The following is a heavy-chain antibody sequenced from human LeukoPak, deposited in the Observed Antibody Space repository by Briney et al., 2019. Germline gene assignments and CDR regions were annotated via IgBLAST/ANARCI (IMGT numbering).Heavy chain of an antibody. CDR2: ISGSDGRT. D-gene: IGHD3-10*01. V-gene: IGHV3-23*01. J-gene: IGHJ4*02. CDR1: GFTFSSYA. Sequence: GGSLRLSCAASGFTFSSYAMSWVRQAPGKGLEWVSGISGSDGRTYYADSVKGRFTISRDNSKNTLYLQMNSLRAEDTAVYYCAKRDSYYGSGSYPYFDYWGQGTLVTVSS. CDR3: AKRDSYYGSGSYPYFDY.